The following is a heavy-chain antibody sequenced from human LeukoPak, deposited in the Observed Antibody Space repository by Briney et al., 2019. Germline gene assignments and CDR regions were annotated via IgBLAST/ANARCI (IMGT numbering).Heavy chain of an antibody. CDR3: ATSPPPNLGHCTRDSCYWYGS. CDR2: IIPDFATG. J-gene: IGHJ5*02. D-gene: IGHD2-8*01. Sequence: GASVKVSCKASGGTLRDYAISWVRQAPGQGLEWVGGIIPDFATGNYAQNFQGRVTMTADESTSTAYMDLSSLTSEDTAVYYCATSPPPNLGHCTRDSCYWYGSWGQGTLVTVSS. CDR1: GGTLRDYA. V-gene: IGHV1-69*13.